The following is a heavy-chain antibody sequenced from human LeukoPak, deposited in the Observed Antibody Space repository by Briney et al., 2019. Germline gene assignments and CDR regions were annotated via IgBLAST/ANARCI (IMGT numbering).Heavy chain of an antibody. Sequence: ASVKVSCKASGYTFTSYGISWVRQAPGQGLEWMGWISAYNGNTNYAQKLQGRVTMTTDTSTSTAYMELRSPRSDDTAVYYCARTNVYYYDSSDYYPHFDYWGQGTLVTVSS. CDR2: ISAYNGNT. CDR1: GYTFTSYG. V-gene: IGHV1-18*01. CDR3: ARTNVYYYDSSDYYPHFDY. D-gene: IGHD3-22*01. J-gene: IGHJ4*02.